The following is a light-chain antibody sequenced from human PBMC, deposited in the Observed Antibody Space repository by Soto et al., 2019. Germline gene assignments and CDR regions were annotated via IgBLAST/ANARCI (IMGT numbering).Light chain of an antibody. J-gene: IGKJ1*01. V-gene: IGKV1-5*03. Sequence: DIQMTQSPSTLSASVGDRVTITCRASPSMTDWLAWYQQKPGKATKFLIYKPSNLEGGVPSRFSGSGSRIQFLLPISSVHPDDFATYYCQYWDDYWWRFVHGTKVEIK. CDR3: QYWDDYWWR. CDR2: KPS. CDR1: PSMTDW.